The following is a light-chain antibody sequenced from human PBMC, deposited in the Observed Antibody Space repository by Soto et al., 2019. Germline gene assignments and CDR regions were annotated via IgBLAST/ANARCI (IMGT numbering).Light chain of an antibody. V-gene: IGKV3-20*01. Sequence: EIVMTHSPATLSVPPAERATLSCRASQSVSSSYLAWYQQKPGQAPRLLIYGASSRATGIQDRFSGSGSGTDFTLTISRLEPEDFAVYYCQPYGSLRTLGQGSKVDVK. CDR3: QPYGSLRT. CDR1: QSVSSSY. CDR2: GAS. J-gene: IGKJ1*01.